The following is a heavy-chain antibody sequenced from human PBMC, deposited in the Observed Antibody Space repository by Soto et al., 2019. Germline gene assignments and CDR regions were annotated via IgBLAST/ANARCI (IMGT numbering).Heavy chain of an antibody. CDR2: KYYTGTS. D-gene: IGHD6-13*01. V-gene: IGHV4-39*01. CDR1: GDSISSSTYC. J-gene: IGHJ5*01. CDR3: ARRRDPGYSSSWFNS. Sequence: QLQLQESGPGLVKPSETLSLTCSVSGDSISSSTYCWGWIRQPPGKGLEWIGSKYYTGTSHYNPSLNSRVTISVDTSNNQFSLKVTSVPAADTAFYYCARRRDPGYSSSWFNSWGQGTLVIVSS.